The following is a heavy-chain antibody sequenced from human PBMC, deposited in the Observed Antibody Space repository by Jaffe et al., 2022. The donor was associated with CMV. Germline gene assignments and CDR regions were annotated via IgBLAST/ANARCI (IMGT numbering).Heavy chain of an antibody. CDR1: GFTFSSYG. CDR2: IWYDGSNK. CDR3: ARDGPPYYYGSARGHNWFDP. J-gene: IGHJ5*02. D-gene: IGHD3-10*01. Sequence: QVQLVESGGGVVQPGRSLRLSCAASGFTFSSYGMHWVRQAPGKGLEWVAVIWYDGSNKYYADSVKGRFTISRDNSKNTLYLQMNSLRAEDTAVYYCARDGPPYYYGSARGHNWFDPWGQGTLVTVSS. V-gene: IGHV3-33*08.